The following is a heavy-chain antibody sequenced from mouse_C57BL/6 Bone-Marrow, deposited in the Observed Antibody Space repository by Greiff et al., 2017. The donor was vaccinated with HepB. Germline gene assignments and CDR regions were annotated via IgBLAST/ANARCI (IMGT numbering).Heavy chain of an antibody. D-gene: IGHD2-4*01. Sequence: VQLKESGAELVRPGASVKLSCTASGFNIKDDYMHWVKQRPEQGLEWIGWIDPENGDTEYASKFQGKATITADTSSNTAYLQLSSLTSEDTAVYYCTSLYYDYGRDYWGQGTTLTVSS. CDR2: IDPENGDT. CDR3: TSLYYDYGRDY. J-gene: IGHJ2*01. CDR1: GFNIKDDY. V-gene: IGHV14-4*01.